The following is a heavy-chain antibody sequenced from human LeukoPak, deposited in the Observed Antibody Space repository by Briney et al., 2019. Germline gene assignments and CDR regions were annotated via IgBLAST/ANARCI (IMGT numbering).Heavy chain of an antibody. Sequence: SETLSLTCTVSGYSISSGYYWGWIRQPPGKGLEWIGSIYHSGSTYYNPSLKRRVTISVDTSKNQFSLKLSSVTAADTAVYYCAKEVVITTFGVSAYAFDIWGQGTMVTVSS. CDR3: AKEVVITTFGVSAYAFDI. J-gene: IGHJ3*02. V-gene: IGHV4-38-2*02. D-gene: IGHD3-22*01. CDR1: GYSISSGYY. CDR2: IYHSGST.